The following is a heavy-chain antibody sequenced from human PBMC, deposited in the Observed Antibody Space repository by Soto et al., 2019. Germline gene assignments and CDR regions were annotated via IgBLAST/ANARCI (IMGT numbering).Heavy chain of an antibody. CDR3: ARDKDRPQLGGNYYYILDV. CDR2: IIPIFRTP. Sequence: QAQLEQYGPEVKKPGSSVKVSCKASGGTFSTSAISWLRQAPGQGLGWMGGIIPIFRTPDYAQKCQARVTVTADESTTTAYMELSGLRSDDTAVYYCARDKDRPQLGGNYYYILDVWGQGTTITVSS. V-gene: IGHV1-69*12. D-gene: IGHD3-3*02. J-gene: IGHJ6*02. CDR1: GGTFSTSA.